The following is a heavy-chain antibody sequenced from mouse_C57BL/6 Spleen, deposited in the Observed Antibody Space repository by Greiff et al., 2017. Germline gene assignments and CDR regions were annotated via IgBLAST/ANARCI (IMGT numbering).Heavy chain of an antibody. CDR1: GFTFSSYA. V-gene: IGHV5-4*01. Sequence: DVHLVESGGGLVKPGGSLKLSCAASGFTFSSYAMSWVRQTPEKRLEWVATISDGGSYTYYPDNVKGRFTISRDNAKNNLYLQMSHLKSEETAMYYCGRVGGGNYWYFDVWGTGTTVTVSS. CDR3: GRVGGGNYWYFDV. D-gene: IGHD1-1*02. CDR2: ISDGGSYT. J-gene: IGHJ1*03.